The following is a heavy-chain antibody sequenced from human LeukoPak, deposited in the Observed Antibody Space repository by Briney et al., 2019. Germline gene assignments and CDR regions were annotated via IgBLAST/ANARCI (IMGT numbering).Heavy chain of an antibody. CDR2: IIPIFGTA. J-gene: IGHJ4*02. V-gene: IGHV1-69*05. CDR1: GGTFSSYA. D-gene: IGHD3-3*02. Sequence: SVKVSCKASGGTFSSYAISWVRQAPGQGLEWMGGIIPIFGTANYAQKFQGRVTIPTDESTSTAYMELSSLRSEDTAVYYCARSRIFGVVIGFDYWGQGTLVTVSS. CDR3: ARSRIFGVVIGFDY.